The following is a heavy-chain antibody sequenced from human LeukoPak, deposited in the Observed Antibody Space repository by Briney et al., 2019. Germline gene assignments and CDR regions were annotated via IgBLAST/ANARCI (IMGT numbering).Heavy chain of an antibody. CDR3: AREDGYCSGGNCYSYFDS. J-gene: IGHJ4*02. D-gene: IGHD2-15*01. Sequence: GGSLRLSCAASGFTFSSYWMNWARQAPGKGVEWVASINHNGNVNYYVDSVKGRFTISRDNAKNSLYLQMSNLRAEDTAEYFCAREDGYCSGGNCYSYFDSWGQGTLVTVSS. V-gene: IGHV3-7*01. CDR2: INHNGNVN. CDR1: GFTFSSYW.